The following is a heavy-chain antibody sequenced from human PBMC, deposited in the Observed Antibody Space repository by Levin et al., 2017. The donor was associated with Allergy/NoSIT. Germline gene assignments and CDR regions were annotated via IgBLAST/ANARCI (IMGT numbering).Heavy chain of an antibody. CDR3: ARSETRGIAVAPDAFDI. D-gene: IGHD6-19*01. Sequence: GGSLRLSCAASGFTFSDYYMSWIRQAPGKGLEWVSYISSSGSTIYYADSVKGRFTISRDNAKNSLYLQMNSLRAEDTAVYYCARSETRGIAVAPDAFDIWGQGTMVTVSS. CDR1: GFTFSDYY. V-gene: IGHV3-11*01. CDR2: ISSSGSTI. J-gene: IGHJ3*02.